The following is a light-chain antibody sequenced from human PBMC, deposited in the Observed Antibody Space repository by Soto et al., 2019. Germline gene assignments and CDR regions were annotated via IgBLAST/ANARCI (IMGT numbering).Light chain of an antibody. J-gene: IGKJ2*01. CDR1: QSFSSSF. CDR3: QQYGSSPYT. V-gene: IGKV3-20*01. Sequence: EIVLTQSPGTLSLSPGERATLSCRASQSFSSSFLAWYQQKPGQAPRLLIYGASSRATGIPDRFSGSGSGTDFTLTISRLEPEDFAVYYCQQYGSSPYTFGQGTKREIK. CDR2: GAS.